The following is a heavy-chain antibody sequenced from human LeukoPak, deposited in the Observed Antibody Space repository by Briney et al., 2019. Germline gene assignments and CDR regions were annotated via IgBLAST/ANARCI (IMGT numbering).Heavy chain of an antibody. V-gene: IGHV1-2*06. CDR2: INPNSGGT. Sequence: ASVKVSCKASGYTFTGYYMHWVRQAPGQGLEWMGRINPNSGGTDYAQQFQGRVTMTRDTSISTAYMELNRLRFDDTAVYYCARGTIMVRGVPRGLGYWGQGTLVTVSS. CDR3: ARGTIMVRGVPRGLGY. D-gene: IGHD3-10*01. J-gene: IGHJ4*02. CDR1: GYTFTGYY.